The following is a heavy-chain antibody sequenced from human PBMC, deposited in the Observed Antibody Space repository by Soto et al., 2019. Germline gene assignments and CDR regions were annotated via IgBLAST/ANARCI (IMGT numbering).Heavy chain of an antibody. V-gene: IGHV3-64D*08. J-gene: IGHJ6*02. Sequence: GGSLRLSCSASGFTFSSYAMHWVRQAPGKGLEYVSAISSNGGSTYYADSVKGRFTISRDNSKNTLYLQMSSLRAEDTAVYYCVNDTSLWFGEKRYYYYYYGMDVWGQGTTVTVSS. CDR3: VNDTSLWFGEKRYYYYYYGMDV. CDR2: ISSNGGST. D-gene: IGHD3-10*01. CDR1: GFTFSSYA.